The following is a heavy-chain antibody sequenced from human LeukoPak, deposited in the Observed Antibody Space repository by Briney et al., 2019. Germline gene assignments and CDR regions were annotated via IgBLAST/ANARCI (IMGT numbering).Heavy chain of an antibody. V-gene: IGHV1-46*01. J-gene: IGHJ4*02. Sequence: GASVKVSCKASGDTFTSYYMHWVRQAPGQGLEWMGIINPSGGSTSYAQKFQGRVTMTRDMSTSTVYMELSSLRSEDTAVYYCARGLMIARYFDYWGQGTLVTVSS. CDR3: ARGLMIARYFDY. CDR1: GDTFTSYY. CDR2: INPSGGST. D-gene: IGHD3-22*01.